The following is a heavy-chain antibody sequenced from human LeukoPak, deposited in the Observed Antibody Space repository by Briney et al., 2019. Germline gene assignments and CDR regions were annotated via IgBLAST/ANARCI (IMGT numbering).Heavy chain of an antibody. D-gene: IGHD3-10*01. Sequence: PGGSLRLSCAASGFTFSSYGMHWVRQAPGKGLEWVAFIRYDGSNKYYADSVKGRFTISRDNSKNTQYLQMNSLRAEDTAVYYCAKDSTYYYGSGSYYNLDYWGQGTLVTVSS. CDR2: IRYDGSNK. V-gene: IGHV3-30*02. CDR1: GFTFSSYG. J-gene: IGHJ4*02. CDR3: AKDSTYYYGSGSYYNLDY.